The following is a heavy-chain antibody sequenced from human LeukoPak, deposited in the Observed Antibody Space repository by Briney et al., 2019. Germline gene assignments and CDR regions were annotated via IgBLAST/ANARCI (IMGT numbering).Heavy chain of an antibody. Sequence: GGSLRLSCAASGFSFEAYGMYWVRQAPGKGLEWVSGITWNSDDMAYADSVKGRFTISRDNAKNCLYLQMNSLTVEGTALYYCTRVTSWRTGFDYWGQGTLVTVSS. D-gene: IGHD1-1*01. CDR1: GFSFEAYG. CDR2: ITWNSDDM. CDR3: TRVTSWRTGFDY. V-gene: IGHV3-9*01. J-gene: IGHJ4*02.